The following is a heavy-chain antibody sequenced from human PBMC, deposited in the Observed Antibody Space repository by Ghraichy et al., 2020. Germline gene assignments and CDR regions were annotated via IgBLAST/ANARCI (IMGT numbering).Heavy chain of an antibody. CDR1: GFAFSRYT. D-gene: IGHD3-3*01. CDR2: ATGNGDYT. J-gene: IGHJ3*02. CDR3: ARDEFRSNSIYDAFDI. V-gene: IGHV3-23*01. Sequence: GGSLRLSCVASGFAFSRYTMNWVRQVPGKGLEWVSVATGNGDYTDYSDSVKGRFTISRDDSKNTVYLQMISLRAEDTAVYYCARDEFRSNSIYDAFDIWGHGTMVTVSS.